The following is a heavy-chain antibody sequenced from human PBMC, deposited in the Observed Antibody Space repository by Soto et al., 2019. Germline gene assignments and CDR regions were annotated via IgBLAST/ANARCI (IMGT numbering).Heavy chain of an antibody. CDR3: ARDRPPRYFDWSLADYYYGMDV. CDR1: GFTFSAYV. V-gene: IGHV3-7*03. Sequence: PGGSLRLSCAASGFTFSAYVMSWVRQAPGKGLEWVANIKQDGSEKYYVDSVKGRFTISRDNAKNSLYLQMNSLRAEDTAVYYCARDRPPRYFDWSLADYYYGMDVWGQGTTVTVSS. D-gene: IGHD3-9*01. J-gene: IGHJ6*02. CDR2: IKQDGSEK.